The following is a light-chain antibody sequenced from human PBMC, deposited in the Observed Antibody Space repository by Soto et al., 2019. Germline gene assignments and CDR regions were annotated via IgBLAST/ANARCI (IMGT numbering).Light chain of an antibody. V-gene: IGKV3-20*01. J-gene: IGKJ4*01. Sequence: EIVLTQSPGTLSLSPGERATLSCRASQSVGNNYLAWYQQKPGQAPRFLIYDASSRSTGIPDRFSGSGSGTDFTLTISRLEPEDFAVYYCHQYGITPLTFGGGTKVEIK. CDR3: HQYGITPLT. CDR1: QSVGNNY. CDR2: DAS.